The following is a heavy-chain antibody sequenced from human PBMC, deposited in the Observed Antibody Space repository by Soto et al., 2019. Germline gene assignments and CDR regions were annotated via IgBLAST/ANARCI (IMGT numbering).Heavy chain of an antibody. CDR1: GGSISSGGYY. V-gene: IGHV4-31*03. CDR3: AREKEEYSRSSGLRPYYFDY. CDR2: IYYSGST. J-gene: IGHJ4*02. Sequence: KSSETLSLTCTVSGGSISSGGYYWSWIRQHPGKGLEWIGYIYYSGSTYYNPSLKSRVTISVDTSKNQFSLKLSSVTAADTAVYYCAREKEEYSRSSGLRPYYFDYWGQGTLVTVSS. D-gene: IGHD6-6*01.